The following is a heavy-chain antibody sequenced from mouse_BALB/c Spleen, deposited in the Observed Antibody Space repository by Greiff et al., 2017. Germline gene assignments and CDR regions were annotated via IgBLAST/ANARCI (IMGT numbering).Heavy chain of an antibody. J-gene: IGHJ2*01. CDR3: ARLRGFDY. V-gene: IGHV5-6*01. Sequence: EVNLVESGGDLVKPGGSLKLSCAASGFTFSSYGMSWVRQTPDKRLEWVATISSGGSYTYYPDSVKGRFTISRDNAKNTLYLQMSSLKSEDTAMYYCARLRGFDYWGQGTTLTVSS. CDR2: ISSGGSYT. CDR1: GFTFSSYG.